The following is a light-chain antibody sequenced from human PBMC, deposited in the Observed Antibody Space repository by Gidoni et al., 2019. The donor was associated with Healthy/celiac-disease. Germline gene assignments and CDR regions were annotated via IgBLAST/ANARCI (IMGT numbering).Light chain of an antibody. CDR2: WAS. CDR1: PSILYSSNNKNY. Sequence: IVLTQSPDSLAASLGERATINCKSSPSILYSSNNKNYVAWYQQKPGQPPKLLIYWASTRESGVPGRFSGSGSGTDFTLTISSLQAEDVAVYYCQQYYGTPITFXRXTRLEIK. CDR3: QQYYGTPIT. V-gene: IGKV4-1*01. J-gene: IGKJ5*01.